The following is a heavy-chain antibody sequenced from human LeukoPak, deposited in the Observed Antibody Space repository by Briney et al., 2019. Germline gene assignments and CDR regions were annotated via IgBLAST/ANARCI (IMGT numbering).Heavy chain of an antibody. J-gene: IGHJ4*02. CDR3: ALTISASGRYYFDY. CDR2: VSYDGSNN. CDR1: GFTFSSYA. Sequence: GRSLRLSCAASGFTFSSYAMHWVRQAPGKGLEWVAVVSYDGSNNYYADSVKGRFAISRDNSKNTLYLQMNSLRAEDTAVYYCALTISASGRYYFDYWGQGTLVTVSS. V-gene: IGHV3-30*09. D-gene: IGHD3-10*01.